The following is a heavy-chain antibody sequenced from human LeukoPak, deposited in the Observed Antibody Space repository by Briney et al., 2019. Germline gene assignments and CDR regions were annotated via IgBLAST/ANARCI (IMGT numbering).Heavy chain of an antibody. D-gene: IGHD5-12*01. Sequence: WGSLRLSCAASGFTFSSYSMNWVRQAPGKGLEWVAATSGSGGNTYYADSVKGRFTISRDNSKNTLYLQMNSLRAEDTAVYYCAKEYSGYDFDYWGQGTLVTVSS. CDR2: TSGSGGNT. CDR3: AKEYSGYDFDY. V-gene: IGHV3-23*01. J-gene: IGHJ4*02. CDR1: GFTFSSYS.